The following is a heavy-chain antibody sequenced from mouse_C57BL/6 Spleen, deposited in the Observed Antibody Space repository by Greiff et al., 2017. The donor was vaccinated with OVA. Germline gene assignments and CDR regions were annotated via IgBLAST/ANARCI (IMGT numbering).Heavy chain of an antibody. Sequence: QVQLQQPGAELVKPGASVKLSCKASGYTLTSYWMHWVKQRPGQGLEWIGMIHPNSGSTNYNEKFKSKATLTVDKSSSTAYMQLSSLTSEDSAVYYCARSWDYYGSSYWFAYWGQGTLVTVSA. D-gene: IGHD1-1*01. CDR1: GYTLTSYW. V-gene: IGHV1-64*01. J-gene: IGHJ3*01. CDR3: ARSWDYYGSSYWFAY. CDR2: IHPNSGST.